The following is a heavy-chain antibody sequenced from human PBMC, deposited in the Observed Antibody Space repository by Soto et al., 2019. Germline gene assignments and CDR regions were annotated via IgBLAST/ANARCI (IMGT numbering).Heavy chain of an antibody. CDR2: IYHSGST. V-gene: IGHV4-38-2*01. D-gene: IGHD1-26*01. Sequence: SETLSLTCAVSGYSISSGYYWGWIRQPPGKGLEWIGSIYHSGSTYYNPSLKSRVTISVDTSKNQFSLKLSSVTAADTAVYYCARGVVGDTHSYYFDYWGQGTLVTVSS. J-gene: IGHJ4*02. CDR3: ARGVVGDTHSYYFDY. CDR1: GYSISSGYY.